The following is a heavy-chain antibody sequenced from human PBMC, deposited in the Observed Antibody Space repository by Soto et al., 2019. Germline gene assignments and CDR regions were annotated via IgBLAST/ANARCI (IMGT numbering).Heavy chain of an antibody. Sequence: QVQLVQSGAEVKKPGASVQVSCKASGLAFPIDDIIWVRQTIGQGLEFMGWMNPSGSNTGYAQKFQGRATFTWNTPTSTAYMDLSGLRSVDTAVYYCARYRTKVPVAFDVWGQGTMVTVSS. V-gene: IGHV1-8*01. D-gene: IGHD3-16*02. J-gene: IGHJ3*01. CDR3: ARYRTKVPVAFDV. CDR1: GLAFPIDD. CDR2: MNPSGSNT.